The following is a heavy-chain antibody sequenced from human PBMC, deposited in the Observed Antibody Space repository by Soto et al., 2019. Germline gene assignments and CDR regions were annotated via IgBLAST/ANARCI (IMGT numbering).Heavy chain of an antibody. Sequence: ASVKVSCKASGYTFTGYYMHWVRQAPGQGLEWMGWINPNSGGTNYAQKFQGWVTMTRDTSTSTAYMELRSLRSDDTAVYYCARDGIGYSYGYDIDYWGQGTLVTVSS. CDR3: ARDGIGYSYGYDIDY. J-gene: IGHJ4*02. V-gene: IGHV1-2*04. CDR1: GYTFTGYY. D-gene: IGHD5-18*01. CDR2: INPNSGGT.